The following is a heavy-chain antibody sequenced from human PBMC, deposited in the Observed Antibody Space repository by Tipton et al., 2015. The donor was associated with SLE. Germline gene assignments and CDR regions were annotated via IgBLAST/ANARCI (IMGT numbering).Heavy chain of an antibody. CDR1: GFTFSIYA. J-gene: IGHJ5*02. CDR3: AKGWWELSNP. V-gene: IGHV3-23*01. CDR2: MGGSGGST. Sequence: SLRLSCAASGFTFSIYAMGWVRQAPGKGLEWVSAMGGSGGSTYYADSVKGRFTISRDNSKNTLYLQMNSLRVEDTAVYYCAKGWWELSNPWGQGTLVTVSS. D-gene: IGHD2-15*01.